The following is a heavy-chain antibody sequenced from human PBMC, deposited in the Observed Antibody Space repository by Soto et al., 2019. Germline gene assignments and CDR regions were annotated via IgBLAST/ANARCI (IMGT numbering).Heavy chain of an antibody. V-gene: IGHV3-23*01. CDR1: GFTFSSSA. CDR2: ISGSGGST. J-gene: IGHJ4*02. CDR3: AKDSVIAVVGTCDY. Sequence: EVQLLESGGGLVQPGGSLRLSCAASGFTFSSSAMSWVRQAPGKGLEWVSAISGSGGSTYYADSVKGRFTISRDNSKNTLYLQMNSLRAEDTAVYYCAKDSVIAVVGTCDYWGQGTLVTVSS. D-gene: IGHD6-19*01.